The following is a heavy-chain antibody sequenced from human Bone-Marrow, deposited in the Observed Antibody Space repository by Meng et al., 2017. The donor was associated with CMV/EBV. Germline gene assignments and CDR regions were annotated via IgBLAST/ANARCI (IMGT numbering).Heavy chain of an antibody. Sequence: LSLTCAASGFTFSSYAMHWVRQAPGKGLEWVAVISYDGSNKYYADSVKGRFTISRDNSKNTLYLQMNSLRAEDTAVYYCARGRMVPAAIVGYWGQGTLVTGSS. CDR1: GFTFSSYA. CDR2: ISYDGSNK. J-gene: IGHJ4*02. D-gene: IGHD2-2*01. V-gene: IGHV3-30-3*01. CDR3: ARGRMVPAAIVGY.